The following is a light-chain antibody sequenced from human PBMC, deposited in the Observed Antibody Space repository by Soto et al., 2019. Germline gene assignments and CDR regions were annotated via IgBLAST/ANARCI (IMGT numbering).Light chain of an antibody. CDR2: AAS. CDR3: QKYNSAPWT. Sequence: DIQMTQSPSSLSASVGDRVTITCRASQGISHYLAWYQQKPGKVPKLLIYAASTLQSGVPSRFSGSGSETDFTLTISSLQPEDVATYYCQKYNSAPWTFGQGNKVEIK. CDR1: QGISHY. V-gene: IGKV1-27*01. J-gene: IGKJ1*01.